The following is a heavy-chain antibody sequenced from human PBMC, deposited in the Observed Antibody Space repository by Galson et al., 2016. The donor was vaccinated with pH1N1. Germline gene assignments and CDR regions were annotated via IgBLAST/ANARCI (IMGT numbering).Heavy chain of an antibody. CDR3: ARARRPVSIPIEAFES. CDR1: GYTFTIYG. J-gene: IGHJ3*02. CDR2: ISPYSGNT. D-gene: IGHD2/OR15-2a*01. V-gene: IGHV1-18*01. Sequence: SVKVSCKASGYTFTIYGISWVRQAPGQGLEWMGWISPYSGNTKYAQKVQGRVTMTTEKSTGTSYMELRSLTSDDTAVYFCARARRPVSIPIEAFESWGQGTMVTVSS.